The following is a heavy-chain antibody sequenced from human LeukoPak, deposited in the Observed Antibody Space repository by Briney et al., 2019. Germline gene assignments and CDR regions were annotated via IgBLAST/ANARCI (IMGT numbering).Heavy chain of an antibody. CDR1: GGSISSYY. V-gene: IGHV4-59*01. CDR2: VYYSGST. Sequence: SETLSLTCTVSGGSISSYYWSWIRQPPPKGLERVGYVYYSGSTNYNPSLNRRVTISVDTSKNQFYLTLSSVTAADTAVYYCARGLLWFGELFDYWGQGTLVTVSS. D-gene: IGHD3-10*01. J-gene: IGHJ4*02. CDR3: ARGLLWFGELFDY.